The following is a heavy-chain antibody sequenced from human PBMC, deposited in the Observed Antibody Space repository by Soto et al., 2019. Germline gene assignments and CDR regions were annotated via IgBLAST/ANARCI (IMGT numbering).Heavy chain of an antibody. D-gene: IGHD6-13*01. Sequence: GASVKVSCKASGYTFTSHAMHWMRQAPGQRFEYMGWINAGNGNTKYSQKFQGRVTITRDTSASTAYMDLSSLRSEDTAVYYCATDIAADFDYWGQGTLVTVSS. CDR1: GYTFTSHA. CDR3: ATDIAADFDY. J-gene: IGHJ4*02. CDR2: INAGNGNT. V-gene: IGHV1-3*01.